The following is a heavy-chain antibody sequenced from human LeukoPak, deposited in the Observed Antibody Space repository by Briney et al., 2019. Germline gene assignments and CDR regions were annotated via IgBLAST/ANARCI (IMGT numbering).Heavy chain of an antibody. J-gene: IGHJ4*02. Sequence: RPGGSLRLSCAASGFAFSNYEMNWVRQAPGKGLEWVSYISSSGSTIYYADSVKGRFTISRDNAENSLYLQMSSLRAEDTAVYYCVSGGMATTYYWGQGTLVTVSS. CDR2: ISSSGSTI. V-gene: IGHV3-48*03. D-gene: IGHD5-24*01. CDR1: GFAFSNYE. CDR3: VSGGMATTYY.